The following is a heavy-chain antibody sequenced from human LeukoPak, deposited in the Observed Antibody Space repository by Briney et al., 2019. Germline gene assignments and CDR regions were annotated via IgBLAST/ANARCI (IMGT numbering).Heavy chain of an antibody. CDR1: GGSFSGYY. V-gene: IGHV4-34*01. Sequence: SETLSLTCAVYGGSFSGYYWSWIRQPPGKGLEWIGEINHSGSTNYNPSLKSRVTISVDTSKNQFSLKLSSVTAADMAVYYCARVRNWGRWFDPWGQGTLVTVSS. CDR2: INHSGST. D-gene: IGHD3-16*01. CDR3: ARVRNWGRWFDP. J-gene: IGHJ5*02.